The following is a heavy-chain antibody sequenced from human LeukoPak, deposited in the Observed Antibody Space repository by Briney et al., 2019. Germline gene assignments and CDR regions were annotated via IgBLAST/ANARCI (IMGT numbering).Heavy chain of an antibody. V-gene: IGHV3-23*01. Sequence: GGSLRLSCAASGFTFSSYAMSWVRQAPGKGLEWVSTITGSGSNTYYADSVKGRFTISRDNSKNTLYLQMNSLRAEDTAVYYCAKYPGYCSGGSCYNWFDPWGQGTLVTVSS. CDR2: ITGSGSNT. J-gene: IGHJ5*02. CDR1: GFTFSSYA. D-gene: IGHD2-15*01. CDR3: AKYPGYCSGGSCYNWFDP.